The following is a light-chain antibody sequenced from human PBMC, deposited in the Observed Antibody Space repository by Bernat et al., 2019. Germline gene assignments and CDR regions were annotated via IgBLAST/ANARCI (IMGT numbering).Light chain of an antibody. Sequence: QSALTQPASVSGSPGQSITISCTGTSSDVGDYDYVSWYQQHPGKAPKLMIYEVNKRPSGVPDRFSGSKSDNTASLTVSGLQAEDEAAYYCCSFSGSRYVAFGGGTRLTVL. CDR1: SSDVGDYDY. J-gene: IGLJ2*01. CDR3: CSFSGSRYVA. CDR2: EVN. V-gene: IGLV2-8*01.